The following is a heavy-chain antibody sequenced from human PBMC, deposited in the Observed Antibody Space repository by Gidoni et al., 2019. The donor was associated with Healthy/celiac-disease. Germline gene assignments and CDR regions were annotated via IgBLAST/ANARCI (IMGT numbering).Heavy chain of an antibody. V-gene: IGHV1-69*10. CDR3: AREGLRYYYGSGKGDAFDI. J-gene: IGHJ3*02. CDR1: VGTFSSYA. Sequence: QVQLVQSGAEVKKPGSSVKVSCKASVGTFSSYAISRVRQAPGQGLEWMGGIIPILGIANYAQKFQGRVTITADKSTSTAYMGLSSLRSEDTAVYYCAREGLRYYYGSGKGDAFDIWGQGTMVTVSS. D-gene: IGHD3-10*01. CDR2: IIPILGIA.